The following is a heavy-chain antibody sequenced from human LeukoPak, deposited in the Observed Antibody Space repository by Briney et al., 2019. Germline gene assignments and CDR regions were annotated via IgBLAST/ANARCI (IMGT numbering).Heavy chain of an antibody. CDR3: VRGGIRVSGIDAFDI. CDR1: GFSFRSYD. D-gene: IGHD5/OR15-5a*01. V-gene: IGHV3-13*01. J-gene: IGHJ3*02. Sequence: GGSLRLSCAASGFSFRSYDMHWVRQGPGRGLERGSAIGLGGDTHYPDSVKGRFTVSRENGENSLYLQMNGLTDGDTAVYYCVRGGIRVSGIDAFDIWGQGTRVTVSS. CDR2: IGLGGDT.